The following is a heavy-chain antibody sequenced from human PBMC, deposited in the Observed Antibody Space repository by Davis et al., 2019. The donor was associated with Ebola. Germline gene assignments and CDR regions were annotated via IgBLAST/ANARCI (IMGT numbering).Heavy chain of an antibody. CDR2: ISSSGSTI. V-gene: IGHV3-48*03. Sequence: PGGSLRLSCAASGFTFSSYEMNWVRQAPGKGLKWVSYISSSGSTIYYADSVKGRFTISRDNAKNSLYLQMNSLRDEDTAVYYCARDPPLSSSSWGTGYWGQGTLVTVSS. D-gene: IGHD6-6*01. CDR1: GFTFSSYE. CDR3: ARDPPLSSSSWGTGY. J-gene: IGHJ4*02.